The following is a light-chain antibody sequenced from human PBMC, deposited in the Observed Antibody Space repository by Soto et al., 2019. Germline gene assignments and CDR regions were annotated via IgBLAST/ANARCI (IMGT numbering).Light chain of an antibody. J-gene: IGLJ1*01. CDR2: DVS. CDR3: CSHAGSYTFV. CDR1: SSDVGDNNH. Sequence: QSVLTQPRSVSGSPGQSITISCTGTSSDVGDNNHVSWYQHHPGKAPKLLIFDVSKRPSGVPDRFSGSKSGNTASLTISGLQAEDEADCSCCSHAGSYTFVFGTGTKVTVL. V-gene: IGLV2-11*01.